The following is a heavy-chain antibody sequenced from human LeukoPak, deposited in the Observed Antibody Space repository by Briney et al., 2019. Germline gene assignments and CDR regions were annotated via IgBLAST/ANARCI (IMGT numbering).Heavy chain of an antibody. CDR2: ISSSGSTI. J-gene: IGHJ5*02. CDR3: ARDMGYSSTPGNSHNWFDP. Sequence: GALRLSCAASGFTFSSYEMNWVRQAPGKGLEWVSYISSSGSTIYYADSVKGRFTISRDNAKNSLYLQMNSLRAEDTAVYYCARDMGYSSTPGNSHNWFDPWGQGTLVTVSS. V-gene: IGHV3-48*03. D-gene: IGHD6-13*01. CDR1: GFTFSSYE.